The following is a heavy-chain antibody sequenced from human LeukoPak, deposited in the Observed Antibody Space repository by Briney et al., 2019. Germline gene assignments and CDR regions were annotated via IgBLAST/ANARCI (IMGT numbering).Heavy chain of an antibody. CDR3: ARLQRITMAGPDYWYFDL. Sequence: ETLSLTCTVSGGSISSSSSYWGWIRQPPGKGLEWIGNIFYSGSTYYNPSLKSRVTMSVDTSNNQFSLNLSSVTAADTAVYYCARLQRITMAGPDYWYFDLWGRGTLVTVSS. J-gene: IGHJ2*01. D-gene: IGHD3-10*01. CDR1: GGSISSSSSY. V-gene: IGHV4-39*01. CDR2: IFYSGST.